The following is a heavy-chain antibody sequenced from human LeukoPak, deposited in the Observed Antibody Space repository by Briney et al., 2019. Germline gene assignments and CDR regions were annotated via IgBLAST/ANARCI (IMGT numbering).Heavy chain of an antibody. V-gene: IGHV4-59*01. CDR3: ARAEGDSSGYYPNWFDP. Sequence: SETLSLTCTVSGGSISSCYWSWIRQPPGKGLEWIGYIYYSGSTNYNPSLKSRVTISVDTSKNQFALKLSSVTAADTAVYYCARAEGDSSGYYPNWFDPRGQGTLVTVSS. D-gene: IGHD3-22*01. J-gene: IGHJ5*02. CDR1: GGSISSCY. CDR2: IYYSGST.